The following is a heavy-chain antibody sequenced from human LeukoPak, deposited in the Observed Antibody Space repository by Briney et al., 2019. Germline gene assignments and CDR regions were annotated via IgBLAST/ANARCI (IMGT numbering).Heavy chain of an antibody. D-gene: IGHD4-17*01. Sequence: SETLSLTCAVYGGSFSGYYWSWIRQPPGKGLEWIGEINHSGSTNYNPSLKSRVTISVDTSKNQFSLKLSSVTAADTAVYYCARGLGANYGDYGEAFDIWGQGTMVTVSS. CDR3: ARGLGANYGDYGEAFDI. CDR2: INHSGST. J-gene: IGHJ3*02. V-gene: IGHV4-34*01. CDR1: GGSFSGYY.